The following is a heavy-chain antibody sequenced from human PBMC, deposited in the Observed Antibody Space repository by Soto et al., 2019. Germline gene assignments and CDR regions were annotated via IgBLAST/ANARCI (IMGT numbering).Heavy chain of an antibody. CDR1: GFSFSSYW. D-gene: IGHD2-15*01. J-gene: IGHJ5*02. CDR2: IKQDGSQK. CDR3: ARPYCSGGSCYNWFDP. Sequence: GGSLRLSCAASGFSFSSYWMSWVRQAPGKGLQWVANIKQDGSQKYYVDSVKGRFTIYRDNAKNSLYLQMNSLRAEDTAIYYCARPYCSGGSCYNWFDPWGQGTLVTVSS. V-gene: IGHV3-7*03.